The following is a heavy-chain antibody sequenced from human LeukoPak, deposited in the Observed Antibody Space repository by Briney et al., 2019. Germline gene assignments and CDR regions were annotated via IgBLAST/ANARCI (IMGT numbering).Heavy chain of an antibody. J-gene: IGHJ6*02. V-gene: IGHV3-73*01. D-gene: IGHD2-15*01. Sequence: PGGSLRLSCAASGFTLRGSAMHCVRQASGKGLEWVGRIRSKANSYATAYAASVKGRFTISRDDSKNTAYLQMNSLKTEDTAVYYCTRFTRYCSGGSCPFGMDVWGQGTTVTVSS. CDR1: GFTLRGSA. CDR3: TRFTRYCSGGSCPFGMDV. CDR2: IRSKANSYAT.